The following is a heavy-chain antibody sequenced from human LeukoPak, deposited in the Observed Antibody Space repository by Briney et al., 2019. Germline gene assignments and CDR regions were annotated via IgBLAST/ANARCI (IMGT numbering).Heavy chain of an antibody. Sequence: PGGSLRLSCAASGFTFSSYSMNWVRQAPGKGLEWGSSISSSSRYIYYADSVKGRCTSSRENAKNSLYLQMNSLRAEDTAVYYCARGASNYDFWSGRPFDYWGQGTLVTVSS. CDR3: ARGASNYDFWSGRPFDY. D-gene: IGHD3-3*01. J-gene: IGHJ4*02. V-gene: IGHV3-21*01. CDR1: GFTFSSYS. CDR2: ISSSSRYI.